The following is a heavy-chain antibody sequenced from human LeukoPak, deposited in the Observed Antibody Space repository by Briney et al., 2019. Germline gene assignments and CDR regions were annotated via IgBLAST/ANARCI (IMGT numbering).Heavy chain of an antibody. CDR3: ARDLGLRGSS. CDR2: MYGDMSDI. V-gene: IGHV3-74*01. D-gene: IGHD4-23*01. CDR1: GFTLSNSW. J-gene: IGHJ4*02. Sequence: PGGSLRLSCEASGFTLSNSWIHWVRQIPGKGLVWVSRMYGDMSDISYADSVKGRFTISRDNAKNTLYLQMNSLRGEDTAVYYCARDLGLRGSSWGQGTLVTVSS.